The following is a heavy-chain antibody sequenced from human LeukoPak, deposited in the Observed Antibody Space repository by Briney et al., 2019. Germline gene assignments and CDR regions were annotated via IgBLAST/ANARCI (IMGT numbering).Heavy chain of an antibody. CDR2: SYYSGST. V-gene: IGHV4-59*01. Sequence: SETLSLTCTVSGCCISRYYWSWVRQPPGKGLEGVGYSYYSGSTNYNPSLKSRVTISVDTTKNQFSLKLSSVTAADTAVYYCATVTHRSGGPFDYWGQGTLVTVSS. CDR3: ATVTHRSGGPFDY. CDR1: GCCISRYY. D-gene: IGHD4-23*01. J-gene: IGHJ4*02.